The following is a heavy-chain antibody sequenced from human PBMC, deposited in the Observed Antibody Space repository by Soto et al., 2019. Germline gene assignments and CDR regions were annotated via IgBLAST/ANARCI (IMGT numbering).Heavy chain of an antibody. J-gene: IGHJ1*01. D-gene: IGHD3-10*02. CDR1: GGTFSSYA. Sequence: SVKVSCKASGGTFSSYAISWVRQAPGQGLEWMGGIIPIFGTANYAQKFQGRVTITADESTSTAYMELSSLRSEDTAVYYCATECSGSYSPYTWGQRTLVTVCS. CDR3: ATECSGSYSPYT. V-gene: IGHV1-69*13. CDR2: IIPIFGTA.